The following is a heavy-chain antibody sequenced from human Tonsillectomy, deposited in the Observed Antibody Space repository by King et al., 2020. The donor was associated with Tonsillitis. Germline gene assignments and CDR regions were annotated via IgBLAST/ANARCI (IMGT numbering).Heavy chain of an antibody. CDR1: GFTFSNYW. J-gene: IGHJ2*01. CDR2: ISHDGSET. D-gene: IGHD6-13*01. CDR3: ARGISAAGGRWYFDL. V-gene: IGHV3-7*04. Sequence: VQLVESGGGLVQPGGSLRLSCAASGFTFSNYWMSWVRQAPGKGLEWVANISHDGSETYFVDSVKGRVTISRDNAKNSLYLQMTSLRAEDTAVYYCARGISAAGGRWYFDLWGRGTLVTVPS.